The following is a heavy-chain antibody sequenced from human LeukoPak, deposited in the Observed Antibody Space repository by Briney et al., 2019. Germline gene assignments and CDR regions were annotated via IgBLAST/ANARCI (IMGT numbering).Heavy chain of an antibody. Sequence: GGSLRLSCAASGFTFSGHWMHWVRQAPGKGLVWVSGVSSDGSTTNYADSVKGRFTISRDNGKNTLYLQMNSLSAEDTAVYYCARDLAGSGYDGEFDNWGQGTLVTVSS. CDR1: GFTFSGHW. J-gene: IGHJ4*02. V-gene: IGHV3-74*01. CDR2: VSSDGSTT. CDR3: ARDLAGSGYDGEFDN. D-gene: IGHD5-12*01.